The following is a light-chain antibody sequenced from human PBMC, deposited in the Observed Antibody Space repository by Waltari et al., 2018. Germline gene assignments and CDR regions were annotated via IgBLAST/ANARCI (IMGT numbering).Light chain of an antibody. CDR2: GAS. V-gene: IGKV3-20*01. CDR1: QSVSRS. J-gene: IGKJ1*01. Sequence: IVLTQSPGTLSLSHGDRATLSCRASQSVSRSLAWYQQKPGQAPKLLIYGASTRATGIPDRFTGSGSGTDFSLTISSLEPEDFAIYFCQHYVRLPATFGQGTKVEIK. CDR3: QHYVRLPAT.